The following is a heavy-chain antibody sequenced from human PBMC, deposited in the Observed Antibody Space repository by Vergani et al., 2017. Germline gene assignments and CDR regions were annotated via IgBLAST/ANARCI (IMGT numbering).Heavy chain of an antibody. Sequence: QVQLQESGPGLVKPSQTLSLTCTVSGGSISSGGYYWSWIRQHPGKGLEWIGYIYYSGSTYYNPSLKSRVTISVDTSKNQFSLKLSSVTAADTAVYYCARRSSSYYYYYGMDVWGQGTTVTVSS. CDR3: ARRSSSYYYYYGMDV. CDR2: IYYSGST. D-gene: IGHD6-13*01. J-gene: IGHJ6*02. CDR1: GGSISSGGYY. V-gene: IGHV4-31*03.